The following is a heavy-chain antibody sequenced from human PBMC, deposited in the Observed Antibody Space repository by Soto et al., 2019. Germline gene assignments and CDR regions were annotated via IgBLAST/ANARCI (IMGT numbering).Heavy chain of an antibody. Sequence: QVQLQESGPGLVEPAETLSLTCTVSGGSVTSYYWSWIRQAPGKGLEWIGYIFYSGGTDYNPSLKSRLTISVDTSKSEFSLKLTSVTAADTSLYYCATLSTVTSWSFVNIWGQGTMVTVSS. CDR1: GGSVTSYY. J-gene: IGHJ3*02. D-gene: IGHD4-17*01. CDR3: ATLSTVTSWSFVNI. V-gene: IGHV4-59*08. CDR2: IFYSGGT.